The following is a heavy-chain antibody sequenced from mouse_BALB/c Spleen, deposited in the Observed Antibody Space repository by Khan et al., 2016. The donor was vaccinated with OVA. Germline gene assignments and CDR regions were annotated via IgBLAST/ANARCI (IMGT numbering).Heavy chain of an antibody. V-gene: IGHV5-6*01. CDR2: ISSGGDYT. Sequence: EVELVESGGDLVKPRGSLKLSCAASGFTFSSYSMSWVRQTPDKRLEWVATISSGGDYTYYPDSVKGRFTISRDNAKNTLYLQMSSLKSEDTAMYYWASHLTGSFAYWGQGTLVTVSA. CDR1: GFTFSSYS. J-gene: IGHJ3*01. D-gene: IGHD4-1*01. CDR3: ASHLTGSFAY.